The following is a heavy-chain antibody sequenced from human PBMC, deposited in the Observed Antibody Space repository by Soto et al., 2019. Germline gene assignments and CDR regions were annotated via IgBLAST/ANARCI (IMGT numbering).Heavy chain of an antibody. CDR3: ARTARGQLLISSRWYLCWFDP. CDR1: GGSISSGGYY. V-gene: IGHV4-31*03. D-gene: IGHD6-19*01. CDR2: IYYSGST. J-gene: IGHJ5*02. Sequence: PSETLSLTCTVSGGSISSGGYYWSWIRQHPGKGLEWFGYIYYSGSTYYNPSLKSRVTISIDTSKNQFSLKLSSVTAADTAVYYCARTARGQLLISSRWYLCWFDPWCQGTLVTVSS.